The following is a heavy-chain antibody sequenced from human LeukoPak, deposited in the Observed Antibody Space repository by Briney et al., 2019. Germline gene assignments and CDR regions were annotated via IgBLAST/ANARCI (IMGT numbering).Heavy chain of an antibody. V-gene: IGHV4-39*01. D-gene: IGHD2-15*01. CDR2: IYYSGST. Sequence: PSETLSLTCTVSVGSISSSSYYWGWIRQPPGKGLEWIGSIYYSGSTYYNPSLKSRVTISVDTSKNQFSLKLSSVTAADTAVYYCARYCSGGSCYSLMAFDYWGQGTLVTVSS. CDR3: ARYCSGGSCYSLMAFDY. CDR1: VGSISSSSYY. J-gene: IGHJ4*02.